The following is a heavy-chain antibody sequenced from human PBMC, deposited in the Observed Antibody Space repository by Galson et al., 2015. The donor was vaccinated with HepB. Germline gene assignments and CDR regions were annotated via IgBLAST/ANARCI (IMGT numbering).Heavy chain of an antibody. CDR1: GFTFSNYG. CDR2: ISYDGSNQ. CDR3: AKDGRDGSGYYPDY. Sequence: SLRLSCAASGFTFSNYGMHWVRQAPGKGLEWVAVISYDGSNQYYADSVKGRFTISRDNSKNTLYLQVNSLRAEDTAVYYCAKDGRDGSGYYPDYWGQGTLVTVSS. D-gene: IGHD3-22*01. J-gene: IGHJ4*02. V-gene: IGHV3-30*18.